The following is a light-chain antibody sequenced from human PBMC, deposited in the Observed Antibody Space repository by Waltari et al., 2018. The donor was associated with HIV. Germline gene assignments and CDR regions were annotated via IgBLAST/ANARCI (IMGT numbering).Light chain of an antibody. V-gene: IGLV2-14*03. CDR1: SSNVGGYKY. J-gene: IGLJ1*01. CDR2: DVS. CDR3: NSYTNSATYV. Sequence: QSALTQPASVSGSPGPSITISCTRTSSNVGGYKYVSLYQQHPDKAPKLIIYDVSDRPSGVSNRFSGSKSGNTASLTISGLRAEDEADYYCNSYTNSATYVFGTGTKVTVL.